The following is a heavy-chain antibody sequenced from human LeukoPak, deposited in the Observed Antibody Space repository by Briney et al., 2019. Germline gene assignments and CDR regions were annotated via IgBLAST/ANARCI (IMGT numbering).Heavy chain of an antibody. J-gene: IGHJ4*02. CDR3: AREATPIGGFDYDFWSGTYGGFFDY. D-gene: IGHD3-3*01. CDR1: GYTFTSYY. V-gene: IGHV1-46*01. CDR2: INPSGGST. Sequence: ASVKVSCKASGYTFTSYYMHWVRQAPGQGLEWMGIINPSGGSTSYAQKFQGRVTMTRDTSTSTVYMELSSLRSEDTAVYYCAREATPIGGFDYDFWSGTYGGFFDYWGQGTLVTVSS.